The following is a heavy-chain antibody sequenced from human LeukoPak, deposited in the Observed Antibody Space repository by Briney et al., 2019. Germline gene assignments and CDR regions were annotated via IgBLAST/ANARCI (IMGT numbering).Heavy chain of an antibody. J-gene: IGHJ5*02. D-gene: IGHD3-3*01. CDR2: IYYSGST. CDR1: GGSISSYY. V-gene: IGHV4-59*01. Sequence: SETLSLTCTVSGGSISSYYWSWIRQPPGKGLEWIWYIYYSGSTNYNPSLKSRVTISVDTSKNQFSLKLSSVTAADTAVYYCARSNPQYDFWSGYYRGWFDPWGQGTLVTVSS. CDR3: ARSNPQYDFWSGYYRGWFDP.